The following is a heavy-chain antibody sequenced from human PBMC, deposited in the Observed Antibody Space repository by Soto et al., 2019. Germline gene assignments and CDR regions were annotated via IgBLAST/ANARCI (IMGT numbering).Heavy chain of an antibody. J-gene: IGHJ4*02. CDR3: GGAQQRNNDS. CDR1: GFPISSNY. Sequence: GRSLRLSCAASGFPISSNYMSWVRQAPGKVLEWVSVIYSSGRTYTEASVKGRFTTPRDNPKTTLYFKMTSLRAEDTAVYYCGGAQQRNNDSGGREPLVTFSS. D-gene: IGHD3-16*01. CDR2: IYSSGRT. V-gene: IGHV3-53*01.